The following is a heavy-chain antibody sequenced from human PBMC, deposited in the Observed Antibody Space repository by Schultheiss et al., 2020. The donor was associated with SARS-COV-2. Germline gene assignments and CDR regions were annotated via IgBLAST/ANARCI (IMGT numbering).Heavy chain of an antibody. CDR3: ARGGYGV. V-gene: IGHV3-30*03. J-gene: IGHJ6*02. D-gene: IGHD2-15*01. CDR1: GFTFSSYG. Sequence: GGSLRLSCAASGFTFSSYGMHWVRQAPSKGLEWVALISYDGSNKYYADSVKGRFTISRDNSKNTLYLQMNSLRAEDTAVYYCARGGYGVWGQGTTVTVSS. CDR2: ISYDGSNK.